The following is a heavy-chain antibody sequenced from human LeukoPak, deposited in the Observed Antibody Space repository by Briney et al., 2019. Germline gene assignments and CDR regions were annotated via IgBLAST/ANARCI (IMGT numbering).Heavy chain of an antibody. CDR2: ISAYNGNT. Sequence: ASVMVSCKASGYTNTSYGISWVRQAPGQGLEWMGWISAYNGNTNYAQKLQGRVTMTTDTSTSTAYMELRSLRSNDTAVYYCARDITPLSSGYPDAFDIWGQGTMVTVSS. V-gene: IGHV1-18*01. J-gene: IGHJ3*02. D-gene: IGHD3-22*01. CDR3: ARDITPLSSGYPDAFDI. CDR1: GYTNTSYG.